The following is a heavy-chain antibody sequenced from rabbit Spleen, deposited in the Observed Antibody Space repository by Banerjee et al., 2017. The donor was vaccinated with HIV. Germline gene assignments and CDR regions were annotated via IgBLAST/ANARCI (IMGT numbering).Heavy chain of an antibody. D-gene: IGHD1-1*01. CDR3: AGDHTISGYRFNL. V-gene: IGHV1S45*01. CDR1: GFDFSTNYW. CDR2: IYSITGSA. J-gene: IGHJ4*01. Sequence: QEQVVESGGGLVQPEGSLTLTCKASGFDFSTNYWISWVRQAPGKGLEWIGCIYSITGSADYASWAKGRFTISKTSSTTVTLQMTSLTAADTATYFCAGDHTISGYRFNLWGQGTLVTVS.